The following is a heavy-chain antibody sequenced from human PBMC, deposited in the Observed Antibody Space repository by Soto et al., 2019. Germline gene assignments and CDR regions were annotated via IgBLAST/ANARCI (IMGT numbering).Heavy chain of an antibody. J-gene: IGHJ6*03. CDR3: ARAATVWYYYYYMDV. CDR1: GFTVSSNY. Sequence: EVQLVESGGGLVQPGGSLRLSCAASGFTVSSNYMSWVRQAPGKGLEWVSVIYSGGSTYYADSVKGRFTTSRDNSKNTLYLQMNSLRAEDTAVYYCARAATVWYYYYYMDVWGKGTTVTGSS. CDR2: IYSGGST. D-gene: IGHD4-17*01. V-gene: IGHV3-66*01.